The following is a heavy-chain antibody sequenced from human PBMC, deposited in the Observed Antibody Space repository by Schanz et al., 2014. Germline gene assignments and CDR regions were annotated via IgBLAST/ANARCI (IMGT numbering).Heavy chain of an antibody. V-gene: IGHV3-15*01. CDR2: IRSKADGGTT. Sequence: VQLVESGGGVVQPGKSLRLSCAASGFTFRSYAVHWVRQTPGKGLEWVGRIRSKADGGTTDYAAPVKGRFTISRDDSKNTLFLQINSLKTEDTAVYYCTTVDCSSPSCPPWGQGTLVTVSS. CDR1: GFTFRSYA. CDR3: TTVDCSSPSCPP. D-gene: IGHD2-2*01. J-gene: IGHJ5*02.